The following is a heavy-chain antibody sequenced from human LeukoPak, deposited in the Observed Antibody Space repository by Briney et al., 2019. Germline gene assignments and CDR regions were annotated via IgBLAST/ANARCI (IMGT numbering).Heavy chain of an antibody. CDR3: AREGRYCSSTSCYLDY. Sequence: GASVKVSCKASGGTFSSYAISWVRQAPGQGLEWVGGIIPIFGTANYAQKFQGRVTITADESTSTAYMELSSLRSEDTAVYYCAREGRYCSSTSCYLDYWGQGTLVTVSS. V-gene: IGHV1-69*01. J-gene: IGHJ4*02. CDR1: GGTFSSYA. D-gene: IGHD2-2*01. CDR2: IIPIFGTA.